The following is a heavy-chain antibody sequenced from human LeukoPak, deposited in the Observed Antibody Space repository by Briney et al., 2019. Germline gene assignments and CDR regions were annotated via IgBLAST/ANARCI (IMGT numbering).Heavy chain of an antibody. V-gene: IGHV3-74*01. Sequence: PGGSLRLSCAASGFAFNFYAMSWVRQAPGKGLVWVSRINTDGSSTSYADSVKGRFTISRDNAKNTVYLQMNSLRAEDTAVYYCTRVVGAIEIDIWGQGTMVTVSS. CDR3: TRVVGAIEIDI. J-gene: IGHJ3*02. CDR2: INTDGSST. CDR1: GFAFNFYA. D-gene: IGHD1-26*01.